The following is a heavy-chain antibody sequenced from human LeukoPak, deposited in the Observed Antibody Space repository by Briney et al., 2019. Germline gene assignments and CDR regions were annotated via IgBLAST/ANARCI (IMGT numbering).Heavy chain of an antibody. CDR2: INPDSGDA. V-gene: IGHV1-2*06. Sequence: ASVKVSCKASGDAFTDYYMHWVRQAPGQGLEWMGRINPDSGDADYAHKFQGRVIVTRDTSISTVYMELRRLRSDDTAVYYCTRGHYFDYWGQGTLVTVSS. J-gene: IGHJ4*02. CDR1: GDAFTDYY. CDR3: TRGHYFDY.